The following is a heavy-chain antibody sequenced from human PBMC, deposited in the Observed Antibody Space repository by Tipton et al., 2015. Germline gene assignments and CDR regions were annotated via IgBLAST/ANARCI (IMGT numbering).Heavy chain of an antibody. CDR1: GGSFSGYY. Sequence: TLSLTCAVYGGSFSGYYWSWIRQPPGKGLEWIGYIYYSGSTNYNPSLKSRVTISRDTSKNQFSLKLTSVTAADTAVYYCACQDYDSLTRDYQTVDYWGQGTLVTVSS. D-gene: IGHD3-9*01. CDR3: ACQDYDSLTRDYQTVDY. J-gene: IGHJ4*02. V-gene: IGHV4-59*08. CDR2: IYYSGST.